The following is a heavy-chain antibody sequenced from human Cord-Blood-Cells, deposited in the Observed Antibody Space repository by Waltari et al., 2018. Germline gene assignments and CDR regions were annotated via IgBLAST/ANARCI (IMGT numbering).Heavy chain of an antibody. CDR3: ARHRGDFWSGYYDAFDI. CDR2: IYYSGST. J-gene: IGHJ3*02. CDR1: GGSISSSSYY. V-gene: IGHV4-39*01. Sequence: QLQLQESGPGLVKPSETLSLTCTVSGGSISSSSYYWGWIRQPPGKGLEWIGSIYYSGSTYYNPSLKSRVTISVDTSKNQLSLKLSSVTAADTAVYYCARHRGDFWSGYYDAFDIWGQGTMVTVSS. D-gene: IGHD3-3*01.